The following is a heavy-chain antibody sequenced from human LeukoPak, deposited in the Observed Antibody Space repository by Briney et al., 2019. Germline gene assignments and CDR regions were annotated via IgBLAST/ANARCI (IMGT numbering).Heavy chain of an antibody. D-gene: IGHD1-1*01. Sequence: SETLSLTCAVSDGSISSSNWWSWVRQPPGKGLEWIGSIYYHENTYYNSSLKSRVTISVDTSKNQFSLKLNSVTAADTAVYFCARRAYSAAYWKHFDYWGQGTLVTVSS. CDR1: DGSISSSNW. J-gene: IGHJ4*02. CDR3: ARRAYSAAYWKHFDY. V-gene: IGHV4-39*01. CDR2: IYYHENT.